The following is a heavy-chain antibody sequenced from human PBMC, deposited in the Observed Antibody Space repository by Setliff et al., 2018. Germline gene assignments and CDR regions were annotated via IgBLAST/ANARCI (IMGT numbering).Heavy chain of an antibody. CDR2: VNPGGLTS. CDR3: ARAGLAAAGRKGVFDH. J-gene: IGHJ4*02. Sequence: ASVKVSCKTSGYSFIRYYMHWVRQAPGQGLEWMGIVNPGGLTSSSTQKFEGRVTMTRDTSTSTVYMELNSLTSDDTTVYYCARAGLAAAGRKGVFDHWGQGTLVTVSS. V-gene: IGHV1-46*01. D-gene: IGHD6-25*01. CDR1: GYSFIRYY.